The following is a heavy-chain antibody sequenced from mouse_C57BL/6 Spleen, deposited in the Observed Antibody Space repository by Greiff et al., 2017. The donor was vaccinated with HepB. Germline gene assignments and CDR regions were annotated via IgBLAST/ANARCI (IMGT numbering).Heavy chain of an antibody. J-gene: IGHJ4*01. CDR1: GYTFTDYY. D-gene: IGHD4-1*01. CDR2: INPNNGGT. CDR3: ARSELGYYYAMDY. Sequence: EVQLQQSGPELVKPGASVKISCKASGYTFTDYYMNWVKQSHGKSLEWIGDINPNNGGTSYNQKFKGKATLTVDKSSSTAYMELRSLTSEDSAVYYCARSELGYYYAMDYWGQGTSVTVSS. V-gene: IGHV1-26*01.